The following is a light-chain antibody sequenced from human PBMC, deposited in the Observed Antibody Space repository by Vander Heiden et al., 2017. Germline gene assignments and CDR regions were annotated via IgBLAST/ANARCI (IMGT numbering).Light chain of an antibody. J-gene: IGKJ2*01. CDR3: LQDSTYPYT. V-gene: IGKV1-6*01. Sequence: AIQMTQSPSSLSASVGDRVSITCRASQGIGNDLGWYQMKPGKAPKLLIYNAFSLQSRVPSRFSGSKSVTEFTLTIIILQPEDFATYYCLQDSTYPYTFAQGARTKIK. CDR1: QGIGND. CDR2: NAF.